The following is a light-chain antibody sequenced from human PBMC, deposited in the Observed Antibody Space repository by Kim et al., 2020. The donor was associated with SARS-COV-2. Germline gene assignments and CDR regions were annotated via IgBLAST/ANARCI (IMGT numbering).Light chain of an antibody. V-gene: IGKV1-16*02. CDR1: QGINNY. CDR2: GAS. CDR3: QQDNGYPYT. Sequence: DIQMTQSPSSLSASVGDRITMTCRASQGINNYVAWFQQRPGKAPTSLIYGASNLQSGVPSKFSGSGFGTDFTLTITNLQPEDFATYYCQQDNGYPYTFGQGTKLEI. J-gene: IGKJ2*01.